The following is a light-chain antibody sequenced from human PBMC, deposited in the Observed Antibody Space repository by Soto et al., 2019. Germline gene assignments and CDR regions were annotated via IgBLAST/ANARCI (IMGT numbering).Light chain of an antibody. V-gene: IGKV1-39*01. J-gene: IGKJ4*01. CDR1: QSIANY. CDR2: AAS. CDR3: QQRSSTPLT. Sequence: DIQMTQSPSSLSASVGDRVTITCRASQSIANYLCWYQHTLGKPPKLLIYAASSLQSGVPSRFSGSGARTDFTLTISSLHPEDFATYYCQQRSSTPLTFGGGTKVELK.